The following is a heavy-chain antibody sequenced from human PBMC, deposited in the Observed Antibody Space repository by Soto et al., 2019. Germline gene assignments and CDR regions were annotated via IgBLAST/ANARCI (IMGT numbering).Heavy chain of an antibody. CDR1: GYPLTSYG. Sequence: QVQLVQSGAEVKKPGASVKVSCKASGYPLTSYGITWVRQAPGQGLEWLGRFSGYNENSNYAQNLQGRVTMTTDTSTSTAYMELRSLRSDDTAVYYCAREDIQDIVVVVVAPEGLGYWGQGTLVTVSS. CDR3: AREDIQDIVVVVVAPEGLGY. J-gene: IGHJ4*02. D-gene: IGHD2-15*01. CDR2: FSGYNENS. V-gene: IGHV1-18*01.